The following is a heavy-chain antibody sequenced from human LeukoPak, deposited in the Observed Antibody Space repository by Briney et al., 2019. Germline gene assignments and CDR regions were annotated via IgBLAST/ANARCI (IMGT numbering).Heavy chain of an antibody. Sequence: GGSLRLSCAAYGFTVSANYMSSVRHAPGKGLEWVSVIYSGGSTYYADAVKGRFTISRDNAKNTLYLQMKNMRVEDTAVYYCARASLTVAPLFDYWGQGTLVTVSS. CDR1: GFTVSANY. V-gene: IGHV3-53*01. J-gene: IGHJ4*02. CDR2: IYSGGST. CDR3: ARASLTVAPLFDY. D-gene: IGHD4-23*01.